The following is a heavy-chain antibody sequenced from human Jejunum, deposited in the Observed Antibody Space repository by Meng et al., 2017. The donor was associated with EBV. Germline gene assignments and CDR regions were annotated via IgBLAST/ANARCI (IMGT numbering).Heavy chain of an antibody. CDR2: IYWDENK. Sequence: QLTWKGAEPTPGKPTETLPLTCTGSGFSLSTSGVGVGWIRQPPGKALEWLAHIYWDENKRYSTSLRSRLSIMKDTSKSQVVLTMTNMDPVDTATYYCARRYGDYVRYFDSWGQGILVTVSS. J-gene: IGHJ4*02. V-gene: IGHV2-5*02. CDR3: ARRYGDYVRYFDS. D-gene: IGHD4-17*01. CDR1: GFSLSTSGVG.